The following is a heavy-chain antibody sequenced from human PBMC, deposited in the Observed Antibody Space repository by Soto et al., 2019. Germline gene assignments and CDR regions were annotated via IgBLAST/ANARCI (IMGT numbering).Heavy chain of an antibody. CDR2: ISWDDDK. CDR3: AHSFFSRYSDL. Sequence: QITLKESGPPLVKPTQTLTLTCTFSGFSLSTSGVCVGWIRQPPGKTLEWLALISWDDDKRYSPSLKSRLTITKDTSKNQGVLTMTNMDPVDTATYYCAHSFFSRYSDLWGRGTLVTVSS. J-gene: IGHJ2*01. V-gene: IGHV2-5*02. D-gene: IGHD3-10*01. CDR1: GFSLSTSGVC.